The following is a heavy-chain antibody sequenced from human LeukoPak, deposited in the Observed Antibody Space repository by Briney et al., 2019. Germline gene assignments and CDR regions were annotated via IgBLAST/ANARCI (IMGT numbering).Heavy chain of an antibody. V-gene: IGHV3-30*02. CDR2: IRHDGSHK. Sequence: GGSLRLSCAASGFTFNTYGMHWLRQAPGKGLEWVAFIRHDGSHKYYADSVKGRFTISRDNSKNTLYLQMNSLRSEDTAVYYCAELGITMIGGVWGKGTTVTISS. J-gene: IGHJ6*04. D-gene: IGHD3-10*02. CDR3: AELGITMIGGV. CDR1: GFTFNTYG.